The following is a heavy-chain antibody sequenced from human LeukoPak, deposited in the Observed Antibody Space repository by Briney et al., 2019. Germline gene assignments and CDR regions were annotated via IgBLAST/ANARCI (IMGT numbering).Heavy chain of an antibody. V-gene: IGHV4-34*01. CDR1: GGSFSGYY. CDR2: INHSGST. CDR3: ASRDYSSGWYAY. J-gene: IGHJ4*02. Sequence: SETLSLTCAVYGGSFSGYYWSWIRQPPGKGLEWIGEINHSGSTNYNPSLKSRVTISVDKSKNQFSLKMSSVTAADTAIYYCASRDYSSGWYAYWGQGTLVTVSS. D-gene: IGHD6-19*01.